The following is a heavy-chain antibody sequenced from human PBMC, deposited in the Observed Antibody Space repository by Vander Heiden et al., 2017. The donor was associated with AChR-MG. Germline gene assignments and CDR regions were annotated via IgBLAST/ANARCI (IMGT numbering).Heavy chain of an antibody. Sequence: QVQLVQSGAEVKKPGASVKVSCKASGYTFTSYYMHWVREAPGQGLEWMGISNPSGGSTSYAQKFQGRVTMTRDTSTSTVYMELSSLRSEDTAVYYCAREVDGYNSFDYWGQGTLVTVSS. CDR2: SNPSGGST. J-gene: IGHJ4*02. CDR1: GYTFTSYY. D-gene: IGHD5-12*01. CDR3: AREVDGYNSFDY. V-gene: IGHV1-46*01.